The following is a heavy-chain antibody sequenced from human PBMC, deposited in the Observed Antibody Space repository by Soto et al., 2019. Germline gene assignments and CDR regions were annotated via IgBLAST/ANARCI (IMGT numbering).Heavy chain of an antibody. J-gene: IGHJ5*02. Sequence: GASVKVSCKASGGTFSSYAISWVRQAPGQGLEWMGGIIPISGTANYAQKFQGRVTITADESTSTAYMELSSLRSEDTAVYYCAKSGWELLWYNWFDPWGQGTLVTVSS. D-gene: IGHD1-26*01. CDR2: IIPISGTA. V-gene: IGHV1-69*13. CDR1: GGTFSSYA. CDR3: AKSGWELLWYNWFDP.